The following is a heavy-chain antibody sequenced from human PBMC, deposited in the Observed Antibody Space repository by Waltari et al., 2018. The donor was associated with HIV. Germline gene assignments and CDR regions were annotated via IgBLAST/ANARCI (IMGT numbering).Heavy chain of an antibody. CDR3: AKGASGWSPGY. V-gene: IGHV3-30*18. D-gene: IGHD6-19*01. CDR2: ISYYGDNK. J-gene: IGHJ4*02. Sequence: QVQLVESGGGVVQPGRSLRLSCAASRFTFSSYAMHWVRQAPGKGVEGVGVISYYGDNKYYADSVKGRFTISRDNSKNTLYLQMNSLRAEDTAVYYCAKGASGWSPGYWGQGTLVTVSS. CDR1: RFTFSSYA.